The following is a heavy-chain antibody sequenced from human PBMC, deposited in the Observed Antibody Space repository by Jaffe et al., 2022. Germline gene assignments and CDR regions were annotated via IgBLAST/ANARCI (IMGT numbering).Heavy chain of an antibody. CDR2: IYYSGST. J-gene: IGHJ5*02. CDR3: ARRVAAAGTEEWFDP. V-gene: IGHV4-59*01. CDR1: GGSISSYY. D-gene: IGHD6-13*01. Sequence: QVQLQESGPGLVKPSETLSLTCTVSGGSISSYYWSWIRQPPGKGLEWIGYIYYSGSTNYNPSLKSRVTISVDTSKNQFSLKLSSVTAADTAVYYCARRVAAAGTEEWFDPWGQGTLVTVSS.